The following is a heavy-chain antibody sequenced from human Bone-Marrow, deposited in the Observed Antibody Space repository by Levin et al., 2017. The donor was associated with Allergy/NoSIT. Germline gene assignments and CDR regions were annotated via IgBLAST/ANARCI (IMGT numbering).Heavy chain of an antibody. CDR3: ARVHYYDSSGYYYYLDS. D-gene: IGHD3-22*01. Sequence: SETLSLTCTVSGGSINSNNYYWSWIRQPPGKGLEWVGSINYSGSAYYNPSLKSRVAISVDTSKNQFSLKLTSVTAADTAVYYCARVHYYDSSGYYYYLDSWGQGALVTVSS. CDR1: GGSINSNNYY. J-gene: IGHJ4*02. CDR2: INYSGSA. V-gene: IGHV4-30-4*01.